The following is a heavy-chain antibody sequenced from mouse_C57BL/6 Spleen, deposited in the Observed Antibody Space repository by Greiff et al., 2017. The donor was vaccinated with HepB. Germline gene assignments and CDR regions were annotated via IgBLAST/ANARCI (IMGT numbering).Heavy chain of an antibody. CDR2: IYPRSGNT. J-gene: IGHJ2*01. D-gene: IGHD1-1*01. V-gene: IGHV1-81*01. CDR3: ARFITTVVAPFDY. Sequence: QVQLQQPGAELVRPGTSVKLSCKASGYTFTSYGISWVKQRTGQGLEWIGEIYPRSGNTYYNEKFKGKATLTADKSSSTAYMELRSLTSEDSAVYFCARFITTVVAPFDYWGQGTTLTVSS. CDR1: GYTFTSYG.